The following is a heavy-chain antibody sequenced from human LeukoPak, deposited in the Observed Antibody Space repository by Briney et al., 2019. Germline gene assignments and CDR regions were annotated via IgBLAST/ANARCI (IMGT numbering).Heavy chain of an antibody. CDR3: ARDRGTKPPGPPFDY. J-gene: IGHJ4*02. CDR1: GGTFSSYA. D-gene: IGHD1-1*01. V-gene: IGHV1-69*05. CDR2: IIPIFGTA. Sequence: ASVKVSCKASGGTFSSYAISWVRRAPGQGLEWMGRIIPIFGTANYAQKFQGRVTITTDESTSTAYMELSSLRSEDTAVYYCARDRGTKPPGPPFDYWGQGTLVTVSS.